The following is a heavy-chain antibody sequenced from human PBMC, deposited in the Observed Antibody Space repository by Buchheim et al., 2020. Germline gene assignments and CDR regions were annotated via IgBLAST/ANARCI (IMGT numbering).Heavy chain of an antibody. J-gene: IGHJ2*01. CDR3: ARGETTKWYFDL. V-gene: IGHV4-4*02. CDR2: VYPSGST. D-gene: IGHD4-17*01. CDR1: GVSISSSNW. Sequence: QVQLQESGPGLVKPSGTLSLTCAVSGVSISSSNWWNWVRQPPGKGLEWIGEVYPSGSTNYNPSLKSRVTISLDKSKNQFYLKVNSLTAADTAVYYWARGETTKWYFDLWGRGTL.